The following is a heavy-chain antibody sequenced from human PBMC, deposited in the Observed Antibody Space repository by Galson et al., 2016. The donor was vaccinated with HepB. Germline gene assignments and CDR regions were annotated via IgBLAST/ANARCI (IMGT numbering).Heavy chain of an antibody. CDR2: ISGSGGST. CDR1: GFTFGTYV. V-gene: IGHV3-23*01. J-gene: IGHJ6*02. Sequence: SLRLSCAASGFTFGTYVMTWVRQAPGKGLEWVSVISGSGGSTYYADSVKGRFTISRDNSNNTLYLQMNSLRAEDTAAYYCAKGVTMGRGIRVRGMDVWSQGTTVTVSS. CDR3: AKGVTMGRGIRVRGMDV. D-gene: IGHD3-10*01.